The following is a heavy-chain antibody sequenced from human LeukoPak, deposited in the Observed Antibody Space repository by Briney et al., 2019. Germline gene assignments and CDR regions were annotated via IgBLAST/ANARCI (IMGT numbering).Heavy chain of an antibody. V-gene: IGHV1-69*06. CDR1: GGTFSSYA. CDR2: IIPIFGTA. J-gene: IGHJ5*02. D-gene: IGHD5-12*01. Sequence: GASVKVSCKASGGTFSSYAISWVRQAPGQGLEWMGGIIPIFGTANYAQKFQGRVTITADKSTSTAYMELSRLRSDDTAVYYCARKGDIVATIWSGNWFDPWGQGTLVTVSS. CDR3: ARKGDIVATIWSGNWFDP.